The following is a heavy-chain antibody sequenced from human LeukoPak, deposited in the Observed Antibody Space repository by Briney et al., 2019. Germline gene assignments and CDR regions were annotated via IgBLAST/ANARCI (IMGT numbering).Heavy chain of an antibody. V-gene: IGHV4-39*01. CDR2: ISHSGAT. J-gene: IGHJ5*02. D-gene: IGHD3-22*01. Sequence: PSETLSLTCTVSGGSISSYSYYWGWIRQTPGKGLEWIGSISHSGATYYNPSLKSRVTISVDTSQNQFSLKLSSVTAADTAVYFCARRHYYDSSGYYHWFDPWGQGTLVTVSS. CDR3: ARRHYYDSSGYYHWFDP. CDR1: GGSISSYSYY.